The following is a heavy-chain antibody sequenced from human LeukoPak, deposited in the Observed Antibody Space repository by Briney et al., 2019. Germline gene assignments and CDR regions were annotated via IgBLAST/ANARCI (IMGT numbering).Heavy chain of an antibody. V-gene: IGHV1-8*01. CDR3: ALNRGGLSY. CDR1: GYTFISHE. D-gene: IGHD3-10*01. Sequence: ASVKVSCKASGYTFISHEIIWVRQATGQGLEWMGWMNPDSGHTASAQKIQGRVTLTTLNSINTAYMQLSSLTSEDTAVYYCALNRGGLSYWGQGALVTVSS. J-gene: IGHJ4*02. CDR2: MNPDSGHT.